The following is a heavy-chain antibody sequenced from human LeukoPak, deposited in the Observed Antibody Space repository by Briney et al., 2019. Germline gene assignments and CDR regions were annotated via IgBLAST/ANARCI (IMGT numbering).Heavy chain of an antibody. CDR2: ISSSSSYI. D-gene: IGHD3-22*01. V-gene: IGHV3-21*04. J-gene: IGHJ4*02. Sequence: GGSLRLSCAASGFTFSSYSMNWVRQAPGKGLEWVSSISSSSSYIYYADSVKGRFTISRDNAKNSLYLQMNSLRAEDTAVYYCARPTDSSGYFGFDYWGQGTLVTVSS. CDR1: GFTFSSYS. CDR3: ARPTDSSGYFGFDY.